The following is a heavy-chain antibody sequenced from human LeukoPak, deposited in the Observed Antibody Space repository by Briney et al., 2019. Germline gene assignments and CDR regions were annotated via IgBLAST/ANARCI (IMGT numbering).Heavy chain of an antibody. J-gene: IGHJ3*02. Sequence: PGGSLRLSCAASGFTFSSYGMHWVRQAPGKGLEWVAVISYDGSNKYYADSVKGRFTISRDNSKNTLYLQMNSLRAEDTAVYYCAKDFFRGAAAGTGAFDIWGQGTMVTVSS. CDR3: AKDFFRGAAAGTGAFDI. V-gene: IGHV3-30*18. D-gene: IGHD6-13*01. CDR2: ISYDGSNK. CDR1: GFTFSSYG.